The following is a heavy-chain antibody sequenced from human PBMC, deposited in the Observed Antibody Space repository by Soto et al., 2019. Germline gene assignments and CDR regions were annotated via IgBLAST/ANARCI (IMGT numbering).Heavy chain of an antibody. CDR1: GNIPTRHW. V-gene: IGHV5-51*01. CDR3: ASQFFTSTRCYFLF. D-gene: IGHD2-2*01. Sequence: SLQILYNGSGNIPTRHWNRWVRQLPGKGLEWMGIIYVGDSETRYSPPFQGQVTISADKSISTAYLQWSSLKASDAAMYYFASQFFTSTRCYFLFWCQGTLVTVFS. CDR2: IYVGDSET. J-gene: IGHJ4*03.